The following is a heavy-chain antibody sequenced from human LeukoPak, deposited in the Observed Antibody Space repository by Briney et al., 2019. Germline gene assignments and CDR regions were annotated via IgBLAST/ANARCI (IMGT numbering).Heavy chain of an antibody. CDR1: GGSFSGYY. CDR3: ARGWSHYDFWGGYYPV. Sequence: SETLSLTCAVYGGSFSGYYWSWIRQPPGKGLEWIGEINHSGSTNYNPSLKSRVTISVDTSKNQFSLKLSSVTAADTAVYYCARGWSHYDFWGGYYPVWGQGALVTVSS. CDR2: INHSGST. D-gene: IGHD3-3*01. J-gene: IGHJ4*02. V-gene: IGHV4-34*01.